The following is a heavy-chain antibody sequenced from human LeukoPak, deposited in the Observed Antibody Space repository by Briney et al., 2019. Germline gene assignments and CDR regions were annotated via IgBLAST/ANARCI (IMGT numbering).Heavy chain of an antibody. CDR1: GFTFSSYA. J-gene: IGHJ3*02. CDR2: ISGSGGST. D-gene: IGHD3-9*01. CDR3: AKARYFDWLLGSDDAFDI. V-gene: IGHV3-23*01. Sequence: GGSLRLSCAASGFTFSSYAMSWVRQAPGKGLEWVSAISGSGGSTYYADSVKGRFTISRDNSKNTLYLQMNSLRAEDTAVYYCAKARYFDWLLGSDDAFDIWGQGTMVTVSS.